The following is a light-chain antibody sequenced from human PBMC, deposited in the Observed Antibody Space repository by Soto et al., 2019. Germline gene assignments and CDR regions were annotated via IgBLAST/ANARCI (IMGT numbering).Light chain of an antibody. Sequence: DIVFTQSPGTLSLSPGQRATPSCRASQSVSSRYLAWYQQNPGQAHRLLIYATYSRATGIQARFSGSGSGADFTLTIKRVEPEDFAVYYCKQHDTSTWTFGQGTKVDIK. V-gene: IGKV3-20*01. CDR1: QSVSSRY. CDR2: ATY. CDR3: KQHDTSTWT. J-gene: IGKJ1*01.